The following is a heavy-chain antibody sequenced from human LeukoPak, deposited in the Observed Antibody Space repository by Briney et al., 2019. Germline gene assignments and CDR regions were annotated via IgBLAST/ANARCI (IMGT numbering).Heavy chain of an antibody. V-gene: IGHV1-69*13. D-gene: IGHD5-24*01. Sequence: GASVKVSCKASGGIFSSYAISWVRQAPGQGLEWMGGIIPIFGTANYAQKFQGRVTITADESTSTAYMELSSLRSEDTAVYYCARLRDGYNYGAFDIWGQGTMVTVSS. CDR1: GGIFSSYA. J-gene: IGHJ3*02. CDR3: ARLRDGYNYGAFDI. CDR2: IIPIFGTA.